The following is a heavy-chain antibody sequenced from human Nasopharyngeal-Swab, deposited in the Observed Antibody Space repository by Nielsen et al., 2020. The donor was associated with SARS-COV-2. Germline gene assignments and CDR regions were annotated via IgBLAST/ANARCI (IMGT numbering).Heavy chain of an antibody. J-gene: IGHJ4*02. CDR2: IIPILGIA. Sequence: SVKVSCKASGGTFSSYAISWVRQAPGQGLEWMGRIIPILGIANYAQKFQGRVTITADKSTSTAYMELSSLRSEDTAVYYCARMYSSGYLDYWGQGTLVTVSS. V-gene: IGHV1-69*04. CDR3: ARMYSSGYLDY. CDR1: GGTFSSYA. D-gene: IGHD3-22*01.